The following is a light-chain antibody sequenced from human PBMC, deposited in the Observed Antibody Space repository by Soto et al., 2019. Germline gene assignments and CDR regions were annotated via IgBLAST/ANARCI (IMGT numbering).Light chain of an antibody. J-gene: IGLJ1*01. V-gene: IGLV2-14*01. CDR1: RSDIGASNS. CDR3: ISYKTYDTFV. Sequence: QSVLTQTASVSGSPGQSITISFAGTRSDIGASNSVSWYQHLPGRSPTLIIYEATNRPSGVSERFSGSKAGDTASLTISGLQADVESEYFCISYKTYDTFVFGGGTKLTVL. CDR2: EAT.